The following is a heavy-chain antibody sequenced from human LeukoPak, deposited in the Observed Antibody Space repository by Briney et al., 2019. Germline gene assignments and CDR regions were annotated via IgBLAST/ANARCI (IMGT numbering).Heavy chain of an antibody. Sequence: SETLSLTCTLSGYSISSDYYWGWIRQPPGKGLEWIGSIEHSGSIYYNPFFKSRVTISVDTSKNQFSLKLSSVTAADTAVYYCARHKLIVVPAASTFDYWGQGTLVTVSS. V-gene: IGHV4-38-2*02. J-gene: IGHJ4*02. D-gene: IGHD2-2*01. CDR2: IEHSGSI. CDR3: ARHKLIVVPAASTFDY. CDR1: GYSISSDYY.